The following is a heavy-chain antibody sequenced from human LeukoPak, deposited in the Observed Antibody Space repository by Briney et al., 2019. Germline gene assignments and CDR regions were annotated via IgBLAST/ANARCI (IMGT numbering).Heavy chain of an antibody. J-gene: IGHJ6*03. D-gene: IGHD6-6*01. Sequence: SETLSLTCTVSGGSISSYYWSWIRQPAGKGLEWIGRIYTSGSTNYNPSLKSRVTMSVDTSKNQFSLKLSSVTAADTAVYYCARDGPSETSYYYYYMDVWGKGTTVTVSS. CDR2: IYTSGST. CDR1: GGSISSYY. CDR3: ARDGPSETSYYYYYMDV. V-gene: IGHV4-4*07.